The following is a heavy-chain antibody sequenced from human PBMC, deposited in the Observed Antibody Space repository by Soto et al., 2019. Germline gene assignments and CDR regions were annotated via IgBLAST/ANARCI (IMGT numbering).Heavy chain of an antibody. Sequence: EVQLLESGGGLVQPGGSPRLSCAASGFTFSSYAMSWVRQAPGKGLEWVSAISGSGGSTYYADSVKGRFTISRDNSKNTLYLQMNSLRAEDTAVYYCAKDAPSYCGGDCAPYYFDYWGQGTLVTVSS. D-gene: IGHD2-21*02. CDR1: GFTFSSYA. V-gene: IGHV3-23*01. J-gene: IGHJ4*02. CDR3: AKDAPSYCGGDCAPYYFDY. CDR2: ISGSGGST.